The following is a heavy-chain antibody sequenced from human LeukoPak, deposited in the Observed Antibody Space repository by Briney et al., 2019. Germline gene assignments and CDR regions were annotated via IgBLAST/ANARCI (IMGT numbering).Heavy chain of an antibody. V-gene: IGHV3-48*03. CDR3: AKALEVTAIFDY. Sequence: GGSLRLSCAASGFTFSSYEMNWVRQAPGKGLEWASYIVSSGSTIYYADSVKGRFTISRDNSKNTLYLQMNSLRAEDTAVYYCAKALEVTAIFDYWGQGTLVTVSS. CDR1: GFTFSSYE. J-gene: IGHJ4*02. D-gene: IGHD2-21*02. CDR2: IVSSGSTI.